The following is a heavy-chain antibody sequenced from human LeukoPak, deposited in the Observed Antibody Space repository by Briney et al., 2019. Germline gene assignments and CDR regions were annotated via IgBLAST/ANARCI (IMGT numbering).Heavy chain of an antibody. CDR2: IYTSGST. Sequence: SQTLSLTCTVSGGSLSSGSYYWRWIRQPAGKGLEWIGRIYTSGSTNYNPSLKSRVTISVDTSKNQFSLKLSSVTAADTAVYYCARDRTKLGITYYFDYWGQGTLVTVSS. J-gene: IGHJ4*02. D-gene: IGHD7-27*01. CDR1: GGSLSSGSYY. V-gene: IGHV4-61*02. CDR3: ARDRTKLGITYYFDY.